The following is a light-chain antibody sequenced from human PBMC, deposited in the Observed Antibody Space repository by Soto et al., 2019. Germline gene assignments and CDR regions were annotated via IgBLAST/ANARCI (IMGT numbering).Light chain of an antibody. J-gene: IGKJ4*01. Sequence: DIETTQSPSSLSASVGDTVTITCRASQGIKSYLNWYQQKPGKVPKLLIYAASSLQSGVPSRFSGSGSGTDFTLTISSLQPEDYATHYCQQSYSTPPLTFGGGTKVDIK. CDR2: AAS. CDR1: QGIKSY. CDR3: QQSYSTPPLT. V-gene: IGKV1-39*01.